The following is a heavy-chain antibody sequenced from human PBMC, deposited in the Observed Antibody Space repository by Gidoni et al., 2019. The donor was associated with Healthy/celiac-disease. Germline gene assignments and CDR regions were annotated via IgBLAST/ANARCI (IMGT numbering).Heavy chain of an antibody. J-gene: IGHJ3*02. CDR3: AREDYGDYDGTPGAFDI. D-gene: IGHD4-17*01. CDR1: GYTFTSYG. CDR2: ISAYNGNT. V-gene: IGHV1-18*01. Sequence: QVQLVQSGAEVKKPGASVTVSCKASGYTFTSYGISWVRQAPGQGLEWMGWISAYNGNTNYAQKLQGRVTMTTDTSTSTAYMELRSLRSDDTAVYYCAREDYGDYDGTPGAFDIWGQGTMVTVSS.